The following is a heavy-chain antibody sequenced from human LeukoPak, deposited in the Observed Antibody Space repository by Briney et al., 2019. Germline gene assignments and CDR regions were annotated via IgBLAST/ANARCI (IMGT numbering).Heavy chain of an antibody. Sequence: ASVKVSCKASGYTFTSNYIHWVRQAPGQGLEWMGMIYPRDGSTSYAQKFQGRVTVTRDTSTSTVHMELSGLRSEDTAVYYCASTISGDGAEYFQHWGQGTLVTVSS. CDR1: GYTFTSNY. D-gene: IGHD3-3*02. J-gene: IGHJ1*01. V-gene: IGHV1-46*01. CDR3: ASTISGDGAEYFQH. CDR2: IYPRDGST.